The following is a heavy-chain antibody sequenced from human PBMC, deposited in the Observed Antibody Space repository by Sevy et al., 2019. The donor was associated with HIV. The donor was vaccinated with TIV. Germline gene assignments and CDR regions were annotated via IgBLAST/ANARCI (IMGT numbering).Heavy chain of an antibody. Sequence: GGSLRLSCAISGFTVNDKYIIWVRQAPGKGLEWVSVIFSSGSTYYADSAKGRFTISRDNSKNTVDLQMNSVRAGDTAVYYCVSLFLSYRSGWSYFDYWGQGTLVTVS. CDR1: GFTVNDKY. V-gene: IGHV3-66*02. J-gene: IGHJ4*02. CDR3: VSLFLSYRSGWSYFDY. CDR2: IFSSGST. D-gene: IGHD6-19*01.